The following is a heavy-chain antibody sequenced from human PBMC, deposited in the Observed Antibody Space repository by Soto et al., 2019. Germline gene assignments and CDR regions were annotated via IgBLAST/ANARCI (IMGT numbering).Heavy chain of an antibody. CDR2: IYSSENT. CDR3: ASLNGYCVSTNCHGYYGMDV. CDR1: CGSVSSNSYS. Sequence: SESLSLTCPVACGSVSSNSYSCGWIRQSPGKGLEWIGTIYSSENTYYNPSLLSRVTISVDTSKNEFSLRLSSVTAADTAVYYCASLNGYCVSTNCHGYYGMDVWGQGTTVTVSS. D-gene: IGHD2-2*03. V-gene: IGHV4-39*01. J-gene: IGHJ6*02.